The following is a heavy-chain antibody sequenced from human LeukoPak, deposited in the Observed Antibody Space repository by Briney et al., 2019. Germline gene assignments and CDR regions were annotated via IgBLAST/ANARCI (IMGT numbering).Heavy chain of an antibody. CDR2: ISGGST. CDR1: GFTFSSYA. D-gene: IGHD4-11*01. Sequence: GGSLRLSCAASGFTFSSYAMSWVRQAPGKGLEGLEWVSLISGGSTYYADSVKGRFTISRDNSQNTLYLQMNSLRAEDTAVYYCAKVDYSNSGSFDYWGQGTLVTVSS. V-gene: IGHV3-23*01. CDR3: AKVDYSNSGSFDY. J-gene: IGHJ4*02.